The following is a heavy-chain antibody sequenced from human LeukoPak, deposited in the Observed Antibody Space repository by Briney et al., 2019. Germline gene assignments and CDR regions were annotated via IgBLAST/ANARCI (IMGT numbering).Heavy chain of an antibody. CDR2: INPNSGGT. CDR1: GYTFTGYY. D-gene: IGHD3-10*01. J-gene: IGHJ6*03. CDR3: ARATLLQSYYYYMDV. V-gene: IGHV1-2*02. Sequence: ASVKVSCKASGYTFTGYYMHWVRQAPGQGLEWMGWINPNSGGTNYAQKFQGRVTMTRDTSISTAYMELSRLRSDDTAVYYCARATLLQSYYYYMDVWGKGTTVTVSS.